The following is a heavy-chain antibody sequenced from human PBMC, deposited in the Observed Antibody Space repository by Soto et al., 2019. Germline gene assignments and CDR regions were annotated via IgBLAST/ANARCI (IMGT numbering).Heavy chain of an antibody. J-gene: IGHJ4*02. CDR2: IIPIFGTA. CDR1: GGTFSSYA. D-gene: IGHD6-6*01. V-gene: IGHV1-69*13. Sequence: GASVKLSCTDSGGTFSSYAISWVRQAPGQGLEWMGGIIPIFGTANYAQKFQGRVTITADESTSTAYMELSSLRSEDTAVYYCASGSEYSSSSVFDYWGQGTLVTVSS. CDR3: ASGSEYSSSSVFDY.